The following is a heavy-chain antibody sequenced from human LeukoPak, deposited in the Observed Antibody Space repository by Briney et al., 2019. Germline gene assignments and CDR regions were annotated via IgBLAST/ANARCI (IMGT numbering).Heavy chain of an antibody. CDR1: GFTFSSYA. CDR2: ISYDGSNK. J-gene: IGHJ4*02. Sequence: GGSLRLSCAASGFTFSSYAMHWVRQAPGKGLEWVAVISYDGSNKYYADSVKGRFTISRDNSKNTLYLQMNSLRAEDTAVYYCAKEYEDYYDSSDYYPHFDYWGQGTLVTVSS. D-gene: IGHD3-22*01. CDR3: AKEYEDYYDSSDYYPHFDY. V-gene: IGHV3-30-3*01.